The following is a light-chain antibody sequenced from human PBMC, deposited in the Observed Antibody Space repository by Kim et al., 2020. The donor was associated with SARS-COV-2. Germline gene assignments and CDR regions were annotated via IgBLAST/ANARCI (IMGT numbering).Light chain of an antibody. CDR1: QSVTSNN. CDR2: GTS. CDR3: QQYDNSPYT. Sequence: SPGERAPLSYRASQSVTSNNVAWLQQKPGQAPGLLIYGTSSRATGIPDRFSGSGSGTDFTLTISRLEPEDFAVYYGQQYDNSPYTFGQGTKLEI. J-gene: IGKJ2*01. V-gene: IGKV3-20*01.